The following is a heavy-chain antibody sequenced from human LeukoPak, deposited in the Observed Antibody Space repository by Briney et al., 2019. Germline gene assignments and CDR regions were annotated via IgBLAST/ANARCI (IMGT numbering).Heavy chain of an antibody. V-gene: IGHV3-7*01. CDR1: GFTISSGW. J-gene: IGHJ4*02. Sequence: PGGSLRLSCVASGFTISSGWMCWVSQAPGKGLEWVANISPDETVKTYVDSVEGRFTISKDNAKNSVYLQMNSLTVEDTAVYYCARDSRWGQGTLVSVSS. CDR3: ARDSR. CDR2: ISPDETVK.